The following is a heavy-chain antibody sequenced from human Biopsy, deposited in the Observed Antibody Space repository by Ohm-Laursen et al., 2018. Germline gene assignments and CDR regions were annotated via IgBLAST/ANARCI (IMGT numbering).Heavy chain of an antibody. V-gene: IGHV4-39*01. J-gene: IGHJ5*02. CDR3: ARDYDTSGYYYVS. CDR1: GGSISNNNYY. CDR2: IFYRGST. D-gene: IGHD3-22*01. Sequence: TLSLTCPVSGGSISNNNYYWGWIRQPPGKGLEWIGSIFYRGSTHYKPSLKSRLNISVDTSKNQFSLKLNSVTAADKAVYYCARDYDTSGYYYVSWGQGTLVTVSS.